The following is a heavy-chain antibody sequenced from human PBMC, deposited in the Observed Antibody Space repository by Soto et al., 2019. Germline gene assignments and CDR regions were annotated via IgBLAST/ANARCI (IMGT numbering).Heavy chain of an antibody. V-gene: IGHV3-33*01. CDR1: GFTFSSYG. D-gene: IGHD6-6*01. Sequence: QVQLVESGGGVVQPGRSLRLSCAASGFTFSSYGMHWVRQAPGKGLEWVAVIWYDGSNKYYADSVKGRFTISRDNSKNTLYLQMNSLRAEDTAVYYCAREGPQPSYRAYSSSSSLDYWGQGTLVTVSS. CDR3: AREGPQPSYRAYSSSSSLDY. CDR2: IWYDGSNK. J-gene: IGHJ4*02.